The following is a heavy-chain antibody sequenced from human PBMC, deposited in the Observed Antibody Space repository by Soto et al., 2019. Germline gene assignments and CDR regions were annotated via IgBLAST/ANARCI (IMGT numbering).Heavy chain of an antibody. CDR3: AKDAVAGNGEWDWFDP. D-gene: IGHD6-19*01. J-gene: IGHJ5*02. Sequence: SVKVSCKASGGTFSSYAISWVRQAPGQGLEWMGGIIPIFGTANYAQKVQGRVTITADESTSTAYMELSSLRVEDTALYYCAKDAVAGNGEWDWFDPWGQGTLVTVSS. CDR2: IIPIFGTA. CDR1: GGTFSSYA. V-gene: IGHV1-69*13.